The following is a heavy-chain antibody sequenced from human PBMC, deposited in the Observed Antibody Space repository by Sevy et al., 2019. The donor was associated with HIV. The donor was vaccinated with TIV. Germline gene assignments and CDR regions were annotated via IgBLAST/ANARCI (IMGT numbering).Heavy chain of an antibody. CDR3: TTKGDFWSGYQFFEY. D-gene: IGHD3-3*01. J-gene: IGHJ4*02. Sequence: GGSLRLSCAASGFTFSKAWMTCVRQAPGKGLEWVGRIKSRADGGTTDYAAPVKGRFSISRDDSKNTLYLQMNSLKIEDTAVYYCTTKGDFWSGYQFFEYWGQGTLATVS. CDR1: GFTFSKAW. CDR2: IKSRADGGTT. V-gene: IGHV3-15*01.